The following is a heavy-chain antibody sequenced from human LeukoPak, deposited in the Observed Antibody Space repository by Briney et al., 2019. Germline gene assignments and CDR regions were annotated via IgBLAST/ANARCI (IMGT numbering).Heavy chain of an antibody. CDR1: GFTVSSNY. V-gene: IGHV3-53*01. Sequence: GGSLRLSCAASGFTVSSNYMSWVRQAPGKGLEWVSVINSGGNTYYADSVKGRFTISRDNSKNTLFLQMNSLRAEDTAVYYCARVSIPSVGGYYFDYWGQGTLVAVSS. CDR2: INSGGNT. J-gene: IGHJ4*02. CDR3: ARVSIPSVGGYYFDY. D-gene: IGHD5-12*01.